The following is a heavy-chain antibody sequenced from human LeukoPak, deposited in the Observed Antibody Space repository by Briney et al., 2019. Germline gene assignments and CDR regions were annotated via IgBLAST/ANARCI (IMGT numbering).Heavy chain of an antibody. Sequence: SEILSLTCTVSGGSISSSSYYWGWIRQPPGKGLEWIGSIYYSGSTYYNPSLKSRVTISVDTSKNQFSLKLSSVTAADTAVYYCARSAYGYYDFWSGYSDVWGQGTTVTVSS. J-gene: IGHJ6*02. D-gene: IGHD3-3*01. CDR2: IYYSGST. CDR3: ARSAYGYYDFWSGYSDV. V-gene: IGHV4-39*01. CDR1: GGSISSSSYY.